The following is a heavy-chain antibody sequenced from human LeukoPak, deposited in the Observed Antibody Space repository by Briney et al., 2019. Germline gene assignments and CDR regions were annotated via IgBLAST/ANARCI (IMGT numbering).Heavy chain of an antibody. CDR2: ISSSSSTI. D-gene: IGHD2-15*01. J-gene: IGHJ3*02. CDR3: ARDRGDCSGGSCYSNAFDI. Sequence: PGGSLRLSCAASGFSFSSYGMHWVRQAPGKGLEWVSYISSSSSTIYYADSVKGRFTISRDNAKNSLYLQMNSLRAEDTAVYYCARDRGDCSGGSCYSNAFDIWGQGTMVTVSS. CDR1: GFSFSSYG. V-gene: IGHV3-48*01.